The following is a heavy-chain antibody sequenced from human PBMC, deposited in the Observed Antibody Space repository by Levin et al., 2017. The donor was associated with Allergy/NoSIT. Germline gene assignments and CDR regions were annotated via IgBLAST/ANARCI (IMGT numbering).Heavy chain of an antibody. J-gene: IGHJ4*02. V-gene: IGHV4-4*07. D-gene: IGHD5-18*01. CDR1: GGSISNYY. CDR2: IEASGGT. CDR3: ARDLGYSYATGGCFDY. Sequence: HSQTLSLTCTVSGGSISNYYWIWIRQPAGKGLEWIGRIEASGGTNYNQSLKSRVTMSVDTSKNQFSLKVTSVTAADTAVYYCARDLGYSYATGGCFDYWGQGTLVTVSS.